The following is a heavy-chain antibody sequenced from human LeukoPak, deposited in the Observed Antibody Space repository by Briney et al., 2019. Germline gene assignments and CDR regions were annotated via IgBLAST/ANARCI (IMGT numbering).Heavy chain of an antibody. V-gene: IGHV6-1*01. CDR3: VRDGQLGYDALDI. CDR2: TYYRSKWYN. Sequence: SQTLSLTCAISGDSVSSNTAAWNWIRQSPSRGLEWLGRTYYRSKWYNDYAVSVRGRITVNPDTSKNEFSLQLNSVTPEDTAVYYCVRDGQLGYDALDIWGRGTLVTVSS. CDR1: GDSVSSNTAA. D-gene: IGHD1-1*01. J-gene: IGHJ3*02.